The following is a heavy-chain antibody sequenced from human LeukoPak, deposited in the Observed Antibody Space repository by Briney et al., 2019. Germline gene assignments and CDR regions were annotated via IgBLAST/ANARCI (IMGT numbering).Heavy chain of an antibody. J-gene: IGHJ4*02. D-gene: IGHD2-2*01. CDR1: GYTFTGYY. Sequence: ASVKVSCKASGYTFTGYYMHWVRQAPGQGLEWMGWINPNSGGTNYAQKFQGRVTMTRDTSISTAYMELSSLRSEDTAVYYCARDINPLYCSSTSCSLGNWGQGTLVTVSS. CDR3: ARDINPLYCSSTSCSLGN. V-gene: IGHV1-2*02. CDR2: INPNSGGT.